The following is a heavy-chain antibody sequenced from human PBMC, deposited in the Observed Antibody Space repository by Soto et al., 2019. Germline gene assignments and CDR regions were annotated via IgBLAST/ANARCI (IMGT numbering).Heavy chain of an antibody. CDR3: ARDATYYDFWSGYPAY. J-gene: IGHJ4*02. V-gene: IGHV1-46*01. D-gene: IGHD3-3*01. CDR1: GYDVTRYY. Sequence: ASVKVSCKASGYDVTRYYIHWVRQGPGQGLEWMGIINPTGGGRTKYAQKLQGRVTMTTDTSTSTAYMELRSLRSDDTAVYYCARDATYYDFWSGYPAYWGQGTLVTVSS. CDR2: INPTGGGRT.